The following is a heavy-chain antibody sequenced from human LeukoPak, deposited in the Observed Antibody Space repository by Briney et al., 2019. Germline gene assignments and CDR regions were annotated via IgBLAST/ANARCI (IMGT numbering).Heavy chain of an antibody. D-gene: IGHD6-19*01. J-gene: IGHJ5*02. CDR1: GGSISSSSYY. CDR3: ARHHLLLPMAGNWFHP. Sequence: SETVSLTCFVSGGSISSSSYYWGWIRQPPGNGPEWIGSIYYSGSTHYNPPPKTPHTKPIDTPKNQFSLKLSPVTAADTAVYYCARHHLLLPMAGNWFHPWTQRTLVTVSS. V-gene: IGHV4-39*01. CDR2: IYYSGST.